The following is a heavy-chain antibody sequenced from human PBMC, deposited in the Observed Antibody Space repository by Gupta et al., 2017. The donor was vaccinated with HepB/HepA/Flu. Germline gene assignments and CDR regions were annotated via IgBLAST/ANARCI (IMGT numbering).Heavy chain of an antibody. CDR1: GFSVPAYW. Sequence: EVQLVESGGGLVQPGGSLRLSCEVSGFSVPAYWMHGVRHLPGRGLEWVSRITSDGRTTSHADSVGGRFTISRDNTKNTVYLQMNSLRGDDTAVYYCARDGLSTTPFDYWGQGTSVTVSS. D-gene: IGHD1-7*01. CDR3: ARDGLSTTPFDY. J-gene: IGHJ4*02. CDR2: ITSDGRTT. V-gene: IGHV3-74*01.